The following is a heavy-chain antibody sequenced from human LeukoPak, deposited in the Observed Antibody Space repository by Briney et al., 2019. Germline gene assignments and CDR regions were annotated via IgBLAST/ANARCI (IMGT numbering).Heavy chain of an antibody. CDR3: ARSVSGRSYGFDI. D-gene: IGHD3-16*01. Sequence: SETLSLTCAVSGGSISSGGYSWSWIRQPAGKGLEWIGRIYTSGSINYSPSLKSRVTMSVDTSKNQVSLKLSSVTAADTAVYYCARSVSGRSYGFDIWGQGTMVTVSS. CDR1: GGSISSGGYS. CDR2: IYTSGSI. J-gene: IGHJ3*02. V-gene: IGHV4-61*02.